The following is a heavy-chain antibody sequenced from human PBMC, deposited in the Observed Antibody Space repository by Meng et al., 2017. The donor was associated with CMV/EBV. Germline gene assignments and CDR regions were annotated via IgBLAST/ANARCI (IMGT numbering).Heavy chain of an antibody. CDR1: GGSVGSGSYY. J-gene: IGHJ6*02. CDR2: IYYSGST. CDR3: ARDSQTPGIAAVGPVDYYYGMDV. D-gene: IGHD6-13*01. Sequence: GSLRLSCTVSGGSVGSGSYYWSWIRQPPGKGLEWIGYIYYSGSTNYNPSLKSRVTISVDTSKNQFSLKLSSVTAADTAVYYCARDSQTPGIAAVGPVDYYYGMDVWGQGTTVTVSS. V-gene: IGHV4-61*01.